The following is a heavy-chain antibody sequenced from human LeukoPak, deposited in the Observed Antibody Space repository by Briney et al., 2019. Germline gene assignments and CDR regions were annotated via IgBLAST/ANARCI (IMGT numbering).Heavy chain of an antibody. V-gene: IGHV3-21*01. D-gene: IGHD3-16*01. CDR3: ARDLRGIGDETAY. J-gene: IGHJ4*02. Sequence: PGGSLRLSCAASGFTFSSYSMNWVRQAPGKGLEWVSSISSSSSYIYYADSVKGRFTISRDNAKNTLYLHMNSLRAEDTAVYYCARDLRGIGDETAYWGQGTLVTVSS. CDR2: ISSSSSYI. CDR1: GFTFSSYS.